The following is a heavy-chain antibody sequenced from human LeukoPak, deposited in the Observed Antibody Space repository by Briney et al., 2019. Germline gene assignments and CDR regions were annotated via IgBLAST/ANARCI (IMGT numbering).Heavy chain of an antibody. D-gene: IGHD3-22*01. V-gene: IGHV1-58*02. Sequence: ASVKVSCKASGFTFTSSAMQWVRQARGQRLEWIGWIVVGSGNTNYAQKFQERVTVTRDMSTSTAYMELSSLISDDMAVYYCAADSAPDTSGYYYDAFDIWGQGTMVTVSS. CDR2: IVVGSGNT. CDR3: AADSAPDTSGYYYDAFDI. J-gene: IGHJ3*02. CDR1: GFTFTSSA.